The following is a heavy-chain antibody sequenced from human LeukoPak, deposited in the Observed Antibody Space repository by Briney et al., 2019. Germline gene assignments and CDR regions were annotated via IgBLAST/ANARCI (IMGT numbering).Heavy chain of an antibody. D-gene: IGHD5-24*01. J-gene: IGHJ4*02. V-gene: IGHV4-59*01. CDR2: VYYTGST. CDR1: GGSISNYY. Sequence: PSETQSLTCPVSGGSISNYYYWTWIRQPPGKGLEWIGYVYYTGSTNFNPSLKSRVTMSLDTSRNQFSLKLTSLTAADTAVYYCARGAMATSPFFDYWGQRTLVTVSS. CDR3: ARGAMATSPFFDY.